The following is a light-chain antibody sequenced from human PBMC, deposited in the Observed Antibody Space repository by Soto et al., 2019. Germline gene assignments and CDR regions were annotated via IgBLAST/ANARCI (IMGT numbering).Light chain of an antibody. CDR2: DAS. J-gene: IGKJ2*01. CDR3: HQRSNWPPAT. CDR1: ESVTRY. Sequence: EIVLTQSPATLSLSPGERATLSCRASESVTRYLAWYQQKPGQAPRLLIYDASNRATGIPDRFSGSGAGTDFTLPINSRVPEDFAVYYCHQRSNWPPATFGQGTKLEIK. V-gene: IGKV3-11*01.